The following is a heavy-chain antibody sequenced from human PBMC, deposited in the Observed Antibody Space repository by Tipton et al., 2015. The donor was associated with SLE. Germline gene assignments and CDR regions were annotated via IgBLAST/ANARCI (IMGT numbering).Heavy chain of an antibody. CDR2: IYYSGST. V-gene: IGHV4-59*01. CDR1: GGSISSYY. CDR3: ARLDYYDSRGNYFDY. J-gene: IGHJ4*02. D-gene: IGHD3-22*01. Sequence: TLSLTCTVSGGSISSYYWSWIRQPPGKGLEWIGYIYYSGSTNYNPSLKSRVTIPVDTSKNQFSLKLSSVTAADTAVYYCARLDYYDSRGNYFDYWGQGTLVTVSS.